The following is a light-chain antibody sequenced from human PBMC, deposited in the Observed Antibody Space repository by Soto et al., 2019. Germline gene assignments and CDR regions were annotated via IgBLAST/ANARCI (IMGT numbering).Light chain of an antibody. J-gene: IGKJ5*01. CDR2: LGS. Sequence: DIVMTQSPLSLPVTPGEPSSISCRSSQILLHSNGYNYLDWYLQKPGQSPQLLIYLGSNRASGVPDRFSGSGSGTDFTLKISRVEAEDVGVYFCMQARQTPNTFGQGTRLEI. V-gene: IGKV2-28*01. CDR1: QILLHSNGYNY. CDR3: MQARQTPNT.